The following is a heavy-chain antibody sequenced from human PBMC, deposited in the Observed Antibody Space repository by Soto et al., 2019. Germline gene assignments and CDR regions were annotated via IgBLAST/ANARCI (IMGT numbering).Heavy chain of an antibody. V-gene: IGHV4-4*07. D-gene: IGHD2-2*01. Sequence: SETLSLTCSVSGGTMSKYYCAWIRQPAGKGLEWIGRIYTSGTTDYNPSLKSRVTMSVDTSKNQFSLKLSSVTAADTALYYCARQTTYSSSWYDYWGHGTLVTVSS. J-gene: IGHJ5*01. CDR3: ARQTTYSSSWYDY. CDR1: GGTMSKYY. CDR2: IYTSGTT.